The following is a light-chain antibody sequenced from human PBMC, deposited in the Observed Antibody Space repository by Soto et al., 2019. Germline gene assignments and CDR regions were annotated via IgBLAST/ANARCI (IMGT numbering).Light chain of an antibody. CDR2: KAS. CDR3: QQLNSYPLT. J-gene: IGKJ4*01. Sequence: DIQMTQSPSTLSGSVGDRVTITCRASQTISSWLAWYQQKPGKAPKLLIYKASTLKSGVPSRFSRSGSGTEFTLTISSLHPEDFATYYCQQLNSYPLTFGGGTKVDIK. V-gene: IGKV1-5*03. CDR1: QTISSW.